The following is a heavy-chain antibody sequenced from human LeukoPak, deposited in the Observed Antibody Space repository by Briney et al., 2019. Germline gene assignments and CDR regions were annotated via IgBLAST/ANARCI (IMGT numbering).Heavy chain of an antibody. CDR2: INHSRST. V-gene: IGHV4-34*01. CDR1: GGSISSYY. D-gene: IGHD4-23*01. Sequence: SETLSLTCTVSGGSISSYYWSWIRQPPGKGLEWIGEINHSRSTNYNPSLKSRVTISVDTSKNHFSLNLSSVTAADTAVYYCARDRYTVVSWYFDLWGRGTLVTVSS. CDR3: ARDRYTVVSWYFDL. J-gene: IGHJ2*01.